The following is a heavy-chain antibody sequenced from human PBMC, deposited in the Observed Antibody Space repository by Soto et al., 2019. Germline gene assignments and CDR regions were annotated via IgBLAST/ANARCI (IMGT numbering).Heavy chain of an antibody. Sequence: QVQLVQSGAEVKKPGSSVKVSCKASGGTLSSYVINWLRQAPGQGLEWMGDIIPIFGTAKYAQKFQGRVTIIADESTGTAYMELSSLKSEDTAVYYCAREGVGGGWFNAWGQGTLVTVSS. CDR2: IIPIFGTA. CDR3: AREGVGGGWFNA. J-gene: IGHJ5*02. CDR1: GGTLSSYV. V-gene: IGHV1-69*01. D-gene: IGHD2-15*01.